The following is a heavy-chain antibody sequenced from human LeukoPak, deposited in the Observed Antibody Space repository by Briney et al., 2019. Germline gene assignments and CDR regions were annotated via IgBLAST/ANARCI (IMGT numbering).Heavy chain of an antibody. CDR1: GFTLSSYW. D-gene: IGHD4-17*01. J-gene: IGHJ4*02. Sequence: GGSLRLSCAASGFTLSSYWMHWVRQTPGKGLVWVSRINGAGSSISYADSVKGRVTISRDNAKNTLYLQMNNLRAEDTAVYYCTRGGDYKNDYWGQGTLVTVSS. V-gene: IGHV3-74*01. CDR2: INGAGSSI. CDR3: TRGGDYKNDY.